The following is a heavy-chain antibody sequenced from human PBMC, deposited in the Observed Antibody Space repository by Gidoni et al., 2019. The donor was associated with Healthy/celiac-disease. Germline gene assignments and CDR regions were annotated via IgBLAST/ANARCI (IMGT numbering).Heavy chain of an antibody. Sequence: EVQLVESGGGLVQPGRSLRLSCTASGFTFDDYAMHWVRQAPGKGLEWVSGISWNRGSIGYADSVKGRFTISRDNAKNSLYLQMNSLRAEDTALYYCAKDEGMEAVAGFDYWGQGTLVTVSS. CDR3: AKDEGMEAVAGFDY. CDR2: ISWNRGSI. CDR1: GFTFDDYA. D-gene: IGHD6-19*01. V-gene: IGHV3-9*01. J-gene: IGHJ4*02.